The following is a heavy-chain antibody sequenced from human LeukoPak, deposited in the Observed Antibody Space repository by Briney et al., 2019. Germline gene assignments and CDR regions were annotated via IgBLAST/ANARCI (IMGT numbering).Heavy chain of an antibody. Sequence: SETLSLTCTVSIGSIGNDYWSWLRQSPGKGLEWIAYGHHSESPNYNPSLKSRVTKSVDRSNNRFFLQLSSVTAADTAVYYCARENKGTLHDSTAAFHYWGQGTLVTVSS. J-gene: IGHJ4*02. CDR2: GHHSESP. CDR3: ARENKGTLHDSTAAFHY. V-gene: IGHV4-59*01. CDR1: IGSIGNDY. D-gene: IGHD1-7*01.